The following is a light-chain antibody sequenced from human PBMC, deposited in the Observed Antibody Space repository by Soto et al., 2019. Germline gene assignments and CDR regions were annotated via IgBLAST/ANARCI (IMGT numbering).Light chain of an antibody. CDR2: DAF. V-gene: IGKV3-20*01. CDR1: RSLESGQ. CDR3: QQYGSSPRT. Sequence: EIVWTQSPDTLSLSPEESATXSCRASRSLESGQLAWYQQKVGAARRLLIRDAFMGAAGIAGGFGTGGSKTDSTLTIGRQEPEDFAEYYCQQYGSSPRTFAQGTLLEIK. J-gene: IGKJ5*01.